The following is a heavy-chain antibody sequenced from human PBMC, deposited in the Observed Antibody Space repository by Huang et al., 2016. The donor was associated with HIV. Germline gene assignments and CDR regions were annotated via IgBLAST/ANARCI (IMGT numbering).Heavy chain of an antibody. J-gene: IGHJ4*02. CDR3: ASQHIGAAATWF. CDR1: GDFISSTNYY. CDR2: VLQSGST. D-gene: IGHD6-13*01. V-gene: IGHV4-39*01. Sequence: QLQLQESGPGQVKPSETLSLTCTVSGDFISSTNYYWGWIRQSPGKGLEWVGSVLQSGSTNYNPSLKSRVTLSVDTSRNQFALRLNSVTAADTAVYYCASQHIGAAATWFWGRGTQVAVSS.